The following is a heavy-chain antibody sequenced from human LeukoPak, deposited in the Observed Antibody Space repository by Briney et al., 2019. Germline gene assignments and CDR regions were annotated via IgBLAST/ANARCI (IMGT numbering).Heavy chain of an antibody. Sequence: GGSLRLSCAASGFTFSNSAMGWVRQAPGKGLEWVSIISGSGDNTYYTDSVKGRFTISRDNSRNTLYLQMNSLRAEDTAIYYCAKNRGISSGFFDYWGQGSLVTVSS. V-gene: IGHV3-23*01. CDR3: AKNRGISSGFFDY. CDR2: ISGSGDNT. CDR1: GFTFSNSA. D-gene: IGHD6-6*01. J-gene: IGHJ4*02.